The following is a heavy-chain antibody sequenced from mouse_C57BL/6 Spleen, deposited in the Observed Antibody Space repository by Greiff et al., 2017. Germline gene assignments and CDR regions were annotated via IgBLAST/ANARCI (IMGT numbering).Heavy chain of an antibody. J-gene: IGHJ3*01. Sequence: QVQLQQPGAELVKPGASVKVSCKASGYTFTSYWMHWVKQRPGQGLEWIGRIHPSDSDTNYNQKFKGKATLTVDKSSSTAYMQLSSLTSEDSAGDDCARGNEQDRFADWGQGTLVTVSA. V-gene: IGHV1-74*01. CDR3: ARGNEQDRFAD. CDR1: GYTFTSYW. CDR2: IHPSDSDT.